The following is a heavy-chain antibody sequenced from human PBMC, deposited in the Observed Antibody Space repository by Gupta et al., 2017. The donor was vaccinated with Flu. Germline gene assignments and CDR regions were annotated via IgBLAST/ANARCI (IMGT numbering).Heavy chain of an antibody. D-gene: IGHD6-19*01. CDR1: GYTFNTFF. Sequence: QVQLTQSGAEVKKPGASVKISCKTSGYTFNTFFMHWLRQAPGNGPQWMGIINPSAGTATYEKALEGRMTMTRDTSTATLYMELRTLTSNDTATYYCARGVVAGGALTRFDNWGQGTLVTVSS. CDR2: INPSAGTA. CDR3: ARGVVAGGALTRFDN. V-gene: IGHV1-46*02. J-gene: IGHJ4*02.